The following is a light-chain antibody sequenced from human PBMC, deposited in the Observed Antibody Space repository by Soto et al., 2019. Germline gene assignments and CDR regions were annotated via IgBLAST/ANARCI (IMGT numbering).Light chain of an antibody. CDR3: QSYDSSLSVV. Sequence: QAVVTQPPSVSGAPGQRVTISCTGSGSNIGAGYDVHWYRQFPGTAPKLLIYGNSHRPSGVPDRFSGPKSGTSASLVITGLEAEDDADYYCQSYDSSLSVVFGGGTKVTVL. V-gene: IGLV1-40*01. CDR2: GNS. CDR1: GSNIGAGYD. J-gene: IGLJ3*02.